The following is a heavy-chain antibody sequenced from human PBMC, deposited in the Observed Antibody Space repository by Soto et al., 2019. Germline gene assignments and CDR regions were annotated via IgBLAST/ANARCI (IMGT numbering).Heavy chain of an antibody. J-gene: IGHJ6*02. V-gene: IGHV3-73*01. CDR1: GFTFSGSA. D-gene: IGHD2-15*01. CDR2: IRSKANSYAT. Sequence: EVQLVESGGGLVQPGGSLKLSCAASGFTFSGSAMHWVRQASGKGLEWVGRIRSKANSYATAYAASVKGRFTISRDDSMNMAYLQMNSLKAEDTAVYYCTREVVVVGAAYYCYYGMDVWGQGTTVTVSS. CDR3: TREVVVVGAAYYCYYGMDV.